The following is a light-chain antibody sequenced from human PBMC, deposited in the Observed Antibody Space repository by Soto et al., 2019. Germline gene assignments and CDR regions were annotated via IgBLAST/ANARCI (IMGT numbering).Light chain of an antibody. CDR1: SSDVGGYNH. V-gene: IGLV2-14*03. J-gene: IGLJ1*01. Sequence: QSALTQPASVSGSPGQSITISCTGTSSDVGGYNHVSWYQQHPGKAPKVMIYDVNNRPSGASNRFSGSKSGNTASLTISGLQADDEADYYCSSYTSTGTHVFGTGTKVTVL. CDR2: DVN. CDR3: SSYTSTGTHV.